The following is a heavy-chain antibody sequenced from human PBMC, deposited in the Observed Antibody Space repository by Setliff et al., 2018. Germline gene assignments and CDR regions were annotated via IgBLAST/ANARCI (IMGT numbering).Heavy chain of an antibody. CDR1: GGSFSGYY. D-gene: IGHD3-16*02. J-gene: IGHJ6*02. CDR3: ARGKVLYDYVWGSYRYEDYYYGMDV. Sequence: SETLSLTCAVYGGSFSGYYWSWIRQPPGKGLEWIGEINHSGSTNYNPSLKSRVTISVDTSKNQSSLKLSSVTAADTAVYYCARGKVLYDYVWGSYRYEDYYYGMDVWGQGTTVTVS. V-gene: IGHV4-34*01. CDR2: INHSGST.